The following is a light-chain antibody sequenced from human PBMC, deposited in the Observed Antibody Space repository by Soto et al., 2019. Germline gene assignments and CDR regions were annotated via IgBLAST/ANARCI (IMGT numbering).Light chain of an antibody. V-gene: IGLV4-69*01. CDR1: SGHSTYA. CDR2: INRDGSL. J-gene: IGLJ2*01. CDR3: QTWGTGIVV. Sequence: QPVLTQSPSASASLGASVKLTCTLSSGHSTYAIAWHQQQPEKGPRYLMKINRDGSLSKGDGIPDRFSGSTSGAERYLTISSLQSEDEADYYCQTWGTGIVVFGGGTK.